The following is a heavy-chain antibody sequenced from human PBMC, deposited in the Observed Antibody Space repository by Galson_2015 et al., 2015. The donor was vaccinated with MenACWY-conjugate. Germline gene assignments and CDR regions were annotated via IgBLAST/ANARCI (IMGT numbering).Heavy chain of an antibody. V-gene: IGHV3-74*01. D-gene: IGHD2-2*01. Sequence: SLRLSCAASGFTFSNYWMYWVRQAPGKGLVWVSRINTDGSSTFYADSVKGRFTISRDNAKNTLYPQMNSLRAEDTAVYYCVRYCSSTSCQRAAFDYWGQGTLATVSS. CDR2: INTDGSST. CDR3: VRYCSSTSCQRAAFDY. J-gene: IGHJ4*02. CDR1: GFTFSNYW.